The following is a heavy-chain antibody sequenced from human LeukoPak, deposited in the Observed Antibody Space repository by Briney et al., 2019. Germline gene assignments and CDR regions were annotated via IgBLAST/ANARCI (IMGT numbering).Heavy chain of an antibody. D-gene: IGHD3-10*01. CDR1: GGSISSYY. J-gene: IGHJ4*02. V-gene: IGHV3-15*01. CDR2: IKSKTDSGTT. CDR3: TIGLRITMIRGVPNRDLFDY. Sequence: ETLSLTCTVSGGSISSYYWSWVRQAPGKGLEWVGRIKSKTDSGTTDYAAPVKGKFTISRDDSKNTLYLQMNSLKTEDTAVYYCTIGLRITMIRGVPNRDLFDYWGQGTLVTVSS.